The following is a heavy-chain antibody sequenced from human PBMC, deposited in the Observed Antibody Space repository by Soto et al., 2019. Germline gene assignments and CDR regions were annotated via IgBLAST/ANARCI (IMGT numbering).Heavy chain of an antibody. CDR1: GGTFSSYA. CDR3: ARDGRSGAVADYNWFDP. J-gene: IGHJ5*02. V-gene: IGHV1-69*13. Sequence: SVKVSCKASGGTFSSYAISWVRQAPGQGLEWMGGIIPIFGTANYAQKFQGRVTITADESTSTAYMELSSLRSEDTAVYYCARDGRSGAVADYNWFDPWGQGTLVTV. D-gene: IGHD6-19*01. CDR2: IIPIFGTA.